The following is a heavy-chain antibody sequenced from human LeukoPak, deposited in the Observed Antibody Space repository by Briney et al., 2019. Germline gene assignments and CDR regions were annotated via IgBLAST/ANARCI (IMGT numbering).Heavy chain of an antibody. Sequence: SETLSLTCTVSGGSISSYYWSWIRQPPGKGLEWIGYIYYSGSNNYNPSLKSRVTISVDTSKNQFSLKLSSVTAADTAVYYCARGGSSWYVPSFDYWGQGTLVTVSS. D-gene: IGHD6-13*01. CDR2: IYYSGSN. V-gene: IGHV4-59*01. J-gene: IGHJ4*02. CDR3: ARGGSSWYVPSFDY. CDR1: GGSISSYY.